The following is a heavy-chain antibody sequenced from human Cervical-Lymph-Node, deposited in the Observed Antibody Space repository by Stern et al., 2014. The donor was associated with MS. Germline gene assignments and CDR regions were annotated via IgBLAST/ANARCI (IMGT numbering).Heavy chain of an antibody. V-gene: IGHV1-69*01. CDR1: GGTFSSYA. CDR3: ASTTYCSSTSCYTGYYYGMDV. D-gene: IGHD2-2*02. Sequence: QVQLVQSGAEVKKPGSSVKVSCKASGGTFSSYAISWVRQAPGQGLEWMGGTIPIFGTANYAQKFQGRVTITADESTSTAYMELSSLRSEDTAVYYCASTTYCSSTSCYTGYYYGMDVWGQGTTVTVSS. CDR2: TIPIFGTA. J-gene: IGHJ6*02.